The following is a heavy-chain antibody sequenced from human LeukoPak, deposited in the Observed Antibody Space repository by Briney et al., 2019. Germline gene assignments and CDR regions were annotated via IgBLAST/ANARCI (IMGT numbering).Heavy chain of an antibody. Sequence: GASVKVSCKASGGTFNSYAISWVRQAPGQGLEWMGGIIPIFGTANYAQKFQGRVTITTDESTSTAYMELSSLRSEDTAVYYCARDSWSLADGYNEENWFDHWGQGTLVTVSS. D-gene: IGHD5-24*01. V-gene: IGHV1-69*05. J-gene: IGHJ5*02. CDR2: IIPIFGTA. CDR1: GGTFNSYA. CDR3: ARDSWSLADGYNEENWFDH.